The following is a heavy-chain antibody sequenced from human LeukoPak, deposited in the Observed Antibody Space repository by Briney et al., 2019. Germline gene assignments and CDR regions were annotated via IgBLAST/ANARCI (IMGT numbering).Heavy chain of an antibody. CDR1: GFTFSSYS. J-gene: IGHJ4*01. D-gene: IGHD6-13*01. V-gene: IGHV3-30*18. Sequence: PGGSLRLSCAASGFTFSSYSMNWVRQAPGKGLEWVAVILYDGSNKYYADSVKGRFTISRDNSKNTLYLQMNSLRAEDTAVYYCAKEVGSSWYGYFDYWGQGTLVTVSS. CDR3: AKEVGSSWYGYFDY. CDR2: ILYDGSNK.